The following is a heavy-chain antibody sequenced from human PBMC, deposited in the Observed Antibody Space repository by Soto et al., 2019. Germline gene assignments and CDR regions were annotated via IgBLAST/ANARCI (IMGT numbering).Heavy chain of an antibody. J-gene: IGHJ5*02. Sequence: QVQLVQSGAEVKKPGSSVKVSCKASGGTFSSYTISWVRQAPGQGLEWMGRIIPILGIANYAQKFQGRVTITADKSTSTAYRELSSLRSEDTAVYYCARDPPRVVPAAMGFQVAWFDPWGQGTLVTVSS. CDR2: IIPILGIA. CDR1: GGTFSSYT. V-gene: IGHV1-69*08. D-gene: IGHD2-2*01. CDR3: ARDPPRVVPAAMGFQVAWFDP.